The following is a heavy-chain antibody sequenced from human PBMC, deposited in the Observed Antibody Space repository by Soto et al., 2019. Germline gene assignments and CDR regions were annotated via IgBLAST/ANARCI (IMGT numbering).Heavy chain of an antibody. CDR2: ILYSGTT. CDR3: ARNGALDY. Sequence: QVQLQESGPGLVKPSQTLSLTCTVSGGSISSGDYYCSWIRQPPGKGLEWLGYILYSGTTNYNPSLASRLTISVDTSKTQFSLKLTSVTAADTAVYYCARNGALDYWGRGTLVTVSS. D-gene: IGHD2-8*01. V-gene: IGHV4-30-4*01. CDR1: GGSISSGDYY. J-gene: IGHJ4*02.